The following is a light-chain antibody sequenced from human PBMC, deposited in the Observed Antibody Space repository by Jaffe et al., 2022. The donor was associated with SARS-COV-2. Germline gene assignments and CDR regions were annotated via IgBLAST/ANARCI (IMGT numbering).Light chain of an antibody. Sequence: QSALTQPASVSGSPGQSITISCTGTSSDVGGYNYVSWYQHHPGKAPKLIIYDVFNRPSGVSNRFSASKSGNAASLTISGLQAEDEADYYCSSYRSGSTWVFGGGTKLTVL. CDR1: SSDVGGYNY. J-gene: IGLJ3*02. CDR2: DVF. V-gene: IGLV2-14*03. CDR3: SSYRSGSTWV.